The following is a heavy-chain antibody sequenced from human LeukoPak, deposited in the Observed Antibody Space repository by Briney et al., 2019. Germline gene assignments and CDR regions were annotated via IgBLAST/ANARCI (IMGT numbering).Heavy chain of an antibody. CDR3: ARIGGSGYTYGTFDY. J-gene: IGHJ4*02. V-gene: IGHV1-2*02. CDR1: GYTFTGYY. Sequence: ASVKVSCKASGYTFTGYYMHWVRQAPGQGLEWMGWINCNSGGTNYAQNFQGRVTMTRDTSISTAYMELTSLRSDDTAVYYCARIGGSGYTYGTFDYWGRGTLVTVSS. CDR2: INCNSGGT. D-gene: IGHD5-18*01.